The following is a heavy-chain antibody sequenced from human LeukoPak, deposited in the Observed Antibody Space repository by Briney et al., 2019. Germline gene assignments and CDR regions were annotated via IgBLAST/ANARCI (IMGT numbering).Heavy chain of an antibody. J-gene: IGHJ4*02. V-gene: IGHV1-8*01. Sequence: ASVKVSCKASGYTFTSYDINWVRQATGQGLEWMGWMNPNSGNTGYAQKFQGRVTMTRNTSISTAYMELSSLRSEDTAVYYCARDCGGYCSSTSLLAYWGQGTLVTVSS. D-gene: IGHD2-2*01. CDR2: MNPNSGNT. CDR1: GYTFTSYD. CDR3: ARDCGGYCSSTSLLAY.